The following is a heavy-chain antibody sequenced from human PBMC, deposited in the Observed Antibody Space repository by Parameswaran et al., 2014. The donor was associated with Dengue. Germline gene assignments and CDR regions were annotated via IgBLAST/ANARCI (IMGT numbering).Heavy chain of an antibody. D-gene: IGHD2-15*01. J-gene: IGHJ6*02. Sequence: WIRQPPGKGLEWVGRIKSKTDGGTTDYAAPVKGRFTISRDDSKNTLYLQMNSLKTEDTAVYYCTTAASLGYCSGGSCYPSPYYYYGMDVWGQGTTVTVSS. V-gene: IGHV3-15*01. CDR2: IKSKTDGGTT. CDR3: TTAASLGYCSGGSCYPSPYYYYGMDV.